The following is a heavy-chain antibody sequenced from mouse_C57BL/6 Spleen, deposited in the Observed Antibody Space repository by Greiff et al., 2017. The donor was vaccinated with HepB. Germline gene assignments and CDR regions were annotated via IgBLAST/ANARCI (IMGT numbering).Heavy chain of an antibody. V-gene: IGHV1-61*01. D-gene: IGHD2-5*01. CDR1: GYTFTSYW. CDR2: IYPSDSET. CDR3: ARGGYTYSNYLSYYFDY. J-gene: IGHJ2*01. Sequence: QVQLKQPGAELVRPGSSVKLSCKASGYTFTSYWMDWVKQRPGQGLEWIGNIYPSDSETHYNQKFKDKATLTVDKSSSTAYMQLSSLTSEDSAVYYCARGGYTYSNYLSYYFDYWGQGTTLTVSS.